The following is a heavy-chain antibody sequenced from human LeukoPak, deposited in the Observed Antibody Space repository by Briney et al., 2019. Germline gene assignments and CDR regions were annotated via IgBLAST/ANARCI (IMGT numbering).Heavy chain of an antibody. V-gene: IGHV4-61*02. Sequence: PSETLSLTCTVSGGSISSGTYYWSWIRQPAGKGLEWIGRIYATGSTNYNPSLKSRVTISVDTSKNQFSLKLSSVTAADTAVYYCARDPRYSSGWNAVWYFDYWGQGTLVTVSS. D-gene: IGHD6-19*01. CDR3: ARDPRYSSGWNAVWYFDY. CDR1: GGSISSGTYY. CDR2: IYATGST. J-gene: IGHJ4*02.